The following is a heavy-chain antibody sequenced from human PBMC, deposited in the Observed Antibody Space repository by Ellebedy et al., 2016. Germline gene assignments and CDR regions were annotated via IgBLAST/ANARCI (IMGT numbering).Heavy chain of an antibody. CDR3: ARALSSSSSPHYYYYGMDV. J-gene: IGHJ6*02. Sequence: SETLSLTCTVSGGSISSYYWSWIRQPPGKGLEWIGYIYYSGSTNYNPSLKSRVTISVDTSKNQFSLKLSSVTAADTAVYYCARALSSSSSPHYYYYGMDVWGQGTTVTVSS. D-gene: IGHD6-6*01. CDR2: IYYSGST. CDR1: GGSISSYY. V-gene: IGHV4-59*01.